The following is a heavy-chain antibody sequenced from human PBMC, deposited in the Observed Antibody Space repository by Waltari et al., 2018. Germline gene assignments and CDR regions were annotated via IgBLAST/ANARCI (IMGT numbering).Heavy chain of an antibody. J-gene: IGHJ4*02. CDR3: ARESYYDSSGYYFPYYFDY. CDR2: IYTSGST. D-gene: IGHD3-22*01. Sequence: QVQLQESGPGLVKPSETLSLTCTVSGGSISSYYWSWIRQPAGKGLEWIGRIYTSGSTNYNPSRKSRVTMSVDTSKNQFSLKLSSVTAADTAVYYCARESYYDSSGYYFPYYFDYWGQGTLVTVSS. V-gene: IGHV4-4*07. CDR1: GGSISSYY.